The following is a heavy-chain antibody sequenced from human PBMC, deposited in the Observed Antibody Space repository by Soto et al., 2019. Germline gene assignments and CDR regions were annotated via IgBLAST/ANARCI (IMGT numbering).Heavy chain of an antibody. Sequence: ASVKVSCKSSDYPFTHYGITWVRQATGQGLEWMGWMNPNSGNTGYAQKFQGRVTMTRNTSISTAYMELSSLRSEDTAVYYCATNWNWDWFDPWGQGTLVTVSS. J-gene: IGHJ5*02. CDR1: DYPFTHYG. D-gene: IGHD1-7*01. CDR3: ATNWNWDWFDP. V-gene: IGHV1-8*02. CDR2: MNPNSGNT.